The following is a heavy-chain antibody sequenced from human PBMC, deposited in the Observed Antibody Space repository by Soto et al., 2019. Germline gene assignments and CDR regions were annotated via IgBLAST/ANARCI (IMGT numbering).Heavy chain of an antibody. D-gene: IGHD3-10*01. Sequence: PSETLSLTCTVSGGSIGSYYWSWNRQPPGKGLEWIGYIYYSGSTSYNPSLKSRVTMTVDTSKNQFSLKLYSVTAADTAVYYCARGAYYGRSNYWGPGTLVTVPS. CDR2: IYYSGST. J-gene: IGHJ4*02. CDR1: GGSIGSYY. CDR3: ARGAYYGRSNY. V-gene: IGHV4-59*01.